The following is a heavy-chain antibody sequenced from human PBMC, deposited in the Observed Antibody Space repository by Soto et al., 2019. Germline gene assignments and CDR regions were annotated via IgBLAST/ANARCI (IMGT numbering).Heavy chain of an antibody. Sequence: TSETLSLTCTVSGGSISSGGYYWSWIRQHPGKGLEWIGYIYYGGSTYYNPSLKSRVTISVDTSKNQFSLKLSSVTAADTAVYYCARAQGIGDDYYGMDVWGQGTTVTVSS. D-gene: IGHD6-13*01. CDR2: IYYGGST. CDR3: ARAQGIGDDYYGMDV. V-gene: IGHV4-31*03. J-gene: IGHJ6*02. CDR1: GGSISSGGYY.